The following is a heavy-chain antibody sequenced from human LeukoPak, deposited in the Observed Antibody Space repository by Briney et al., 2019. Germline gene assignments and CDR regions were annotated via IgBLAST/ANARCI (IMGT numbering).Heavy chain of an antibody. CDR1: GGSISSSSYY. J-gene: IGHJ5*02. V-gene: IGHV4-39*01. CDR2: IYYTGST. Sequence: SETLSLTCTVSGGSISSSSYYWGWIRQPPGKGLEWIGSIYYTGSTYYNPSLKSRVTISVDTSKNQFSLKLSSATATDTSVYYCARVGAQLERHGFWCFDPRGQGTLVTVSS. D-gene: IGHD1-1*01. CDR3: ARVGAQLERHGFWCFDP.